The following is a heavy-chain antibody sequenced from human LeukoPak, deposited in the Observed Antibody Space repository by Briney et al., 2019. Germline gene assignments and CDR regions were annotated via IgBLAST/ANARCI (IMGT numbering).Heavy chain of an antibody. D-gene: IGHD3/OR15-3a*01. V-gene: IGHV1-8*01. J-gene: IGHJ6*03. CDR2: MNPNRGNT. Sequence: GASVKVPCKASGYTYTSYDINWVRQATGQGLEWMGWMNPNRGNTGYAQKFQGRVTMTKNTSITTAYMELSSLKSEDTAVYYCARALSWTTDSYYYMDVWGKGTTVTVPS. CDR3: ARALSWTTDSYYYMDV. CDR1: GYTYTSYD.